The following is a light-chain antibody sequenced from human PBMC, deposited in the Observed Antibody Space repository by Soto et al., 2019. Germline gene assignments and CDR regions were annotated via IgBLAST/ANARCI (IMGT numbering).Light chain of an antibody. CDR2: DTS. J-gene: IGKJ1*01. CDR1: QSVGGSS. V-gene: IGKV3-20*01. CDR3: QQYHSSPRT. Sequence: ETVLTQSPGTLSLSPGERATLSCRASQSVGGSSLAWYQQRPGQAPRLLIYDTSNRATGIPDRFSGSGSGTDFTLTISRLEPEDFAVYYCQQYHSSPRTFGQGTKVDI.